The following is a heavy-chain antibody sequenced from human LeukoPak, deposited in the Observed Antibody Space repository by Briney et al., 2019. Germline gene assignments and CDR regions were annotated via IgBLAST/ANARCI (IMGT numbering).Heavy chain of an antibody. Sequence: PGGSLRLSCTVSGFTVSSNSMSWVRQAPGKGLEWVSFIYSGGNTHYSDSVKGRFTISRDNSKNTLFLQMNSLRAEDTALYYCAKYPGGFTGIVNYYHMDVWGKGTTVTVSS. CDR3: AKYPGGFTGIVNYYHMDV. CDR1: GFTVSSNS. V-gene: IGHV3-53*05. CDR2: IYSGGNT. D-gene: IGHD1-26*01. J-gene: IGHJ6*03.